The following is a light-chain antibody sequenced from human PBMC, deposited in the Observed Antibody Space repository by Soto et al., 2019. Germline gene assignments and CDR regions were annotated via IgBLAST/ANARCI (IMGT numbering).Light chain of an antibody. J-gene: IGLJ3*02. Sequence: SALTQPASVSGSPGQSITISCTGTSSDVGSYNLVSWYQQHPGKAPKLMIYEGSKRPSGVSNRFSGSKSGNTASLTISGLQAEDEADYYCCSYAGRSTSVFGGGTKLTVL. CDR1: SSDVGSYNL. V-gene: IGLV2-23*01. CDR2: EGS. CDR3: CSYAGRSTSV.